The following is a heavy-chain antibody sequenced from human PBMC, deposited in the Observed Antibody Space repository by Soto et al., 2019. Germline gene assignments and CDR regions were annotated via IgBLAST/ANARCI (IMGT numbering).Heavy chain of an antibody. CDR3: ARVVTATSHYFDY. CDR1: GDSISTYD. Sequence: SETLSLTCTVSGDSISTYDWSWIRQSPGKGLEWIGCIYHSGTTKYNPSLKSRVTISVDTSKNQFSLKLTSATAADTAVYFCARVVTATSHYFDYWGQGTLVTVSS. D-gene: IGHD2-15*01. V-gene: IGHV4-59*01. J-gene: IGHJ4*02. CDR2: IYHSGTT.